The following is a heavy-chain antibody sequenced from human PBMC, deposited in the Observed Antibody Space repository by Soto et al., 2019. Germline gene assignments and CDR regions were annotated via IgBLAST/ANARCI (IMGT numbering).Heavy chain of an antibody. CDR2: VYYSGTT. Sequence: SETLSLTCTVSGGSVSSGGYYWSWIRQHPGKGLEWIGYVYYSGTTSYTPSLKSRITISVDTSKSQFSLKLSSVTAADTAVYYCAMGYNSAWQKFFDFWGRGTLVTVSS. D-gene: IGHD6-19*01. CDR1: GGSVSSGGYY. CDR3: AMGYNSAWQKFFDF. V-gene: IGHV4-31*03. J-gene: IGHJ4*02.